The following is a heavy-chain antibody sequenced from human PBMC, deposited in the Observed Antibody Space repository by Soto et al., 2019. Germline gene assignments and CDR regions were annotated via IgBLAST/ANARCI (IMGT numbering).Heavy chain of an antibody. CDR2: ISSSSSYI. CDR1: GFTFSSYS. V-gene: IGHV3-21*01. CDR3: ARGSRYGDYYYYYGMDV. D-gene: IGHD4-17*01. Sequence: GGSLRLSCAASGFTFSSYSMNWVRQAPGKGLEWVSSISSSSSYIYYADSVKGRFTISRDNAKNSLYLQMNSLRAEDTAVYYCARGSRYGDYYYYYGMDVWGQGTTVTVSS. J-gene: IGHJ6*02.